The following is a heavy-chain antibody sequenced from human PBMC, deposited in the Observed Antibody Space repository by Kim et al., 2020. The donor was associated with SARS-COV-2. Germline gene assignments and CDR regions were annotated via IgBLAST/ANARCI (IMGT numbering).Heavy chain of an antibody. CDR3: ARGYTSSWLSFDY. CDR1: GFGFSRYD. CDR2: SSSTSDSV. Sequence: GGSLRLSCAASGFGFSRYDMNWVRQAPGKGLEWVSYSSSTSDSVSYADSVKGRFTISRDIAKSSLYLQMNSLRDEDTAVYYCARGYTSSWLSFDYWGQGT. J-gene: IGHJ4*02. V-gene: IGHV3-48*02. D-gene: IGHD6-13*01.